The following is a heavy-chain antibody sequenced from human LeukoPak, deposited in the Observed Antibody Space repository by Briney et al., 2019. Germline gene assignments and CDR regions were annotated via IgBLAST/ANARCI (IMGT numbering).Heavy chain of an antibody. Sequence: SGGSLRLSCAASGFTFSGSAMHWVRQAPGKGLEWVGRIRSKANSYATAYAASVKGRFTISRDDSKNTAYLQMNSLKTEDTAVYYCTRVRGYSGYDYDYWGQGTLVTVSS. J-gene: IGHJ4*02. CDR1: GFTFSGSA. V-gene: IGHV3-73*01. CDR3: TRVRGYSGYDYDY. CDR2: IRSKANSYAT. D-gene: IGHD5-12*01.